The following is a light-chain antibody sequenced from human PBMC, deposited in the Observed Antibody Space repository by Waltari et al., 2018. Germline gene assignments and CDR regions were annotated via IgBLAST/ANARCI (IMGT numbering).Light chain of an antibody. CDR3: SSYTSSSTYV. CDR2: DVS. CDR1: SSDVGGYNY. V-gene: IGLV2-14*01. Sequence: QSALTQPASVSGSPGQSITISCTGTSSDVGGYNYVSWYQQHPGKAPKLMRYDVSKRPSGVSNRFSGSKSGNTASLTISGLQAEDEADYYCSSYTSSSTYVFGTGTKVTVL. J-gene: IGLJ1*01.